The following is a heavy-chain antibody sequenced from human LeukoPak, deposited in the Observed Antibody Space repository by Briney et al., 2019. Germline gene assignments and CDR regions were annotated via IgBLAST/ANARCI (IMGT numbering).Heavy chain of an antibody. CDR2: ISGSGGST. CDR3: AKEDYDFWSGKENWFDP. J-gene: IGHJ5*02. D-gene: IGHD3-3*01. V-gene: IGHV3-23*01. Sequence: PGGSLRLSCAASGFTFSSYAMSWVRQAPGKGLEWVSAISGSGGSTYYADSVKDRFTISRDNSKNTLYLQMNSLRAEDTAVYYCAKEDYDFWSGKENWFDPWGQGTLVTVSS. CDR1: GFTFSSYA.